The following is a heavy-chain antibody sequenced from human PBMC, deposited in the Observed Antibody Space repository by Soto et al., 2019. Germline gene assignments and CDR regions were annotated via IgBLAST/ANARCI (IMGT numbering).Heavy chain of an antibody. V-gene: IGHV4-34*01. CDR2: INHSGST. D-gene: IGHD3-9*01. J-gene: IGHJ4*02. CDR3: ARGWSGLVNDY. Sequence: QVQLQQWGAGLLKPSETLSLTCAVYGGSFSGYYWSWICQPPGKGLEWIGEINHSGSTNYNPSLMSRVTISVDTSKNQFSLKLSSVTAADTAVYYCARGWSGLVNDYWGQGTLVTVSS. CDR1: GGSFSGYY.